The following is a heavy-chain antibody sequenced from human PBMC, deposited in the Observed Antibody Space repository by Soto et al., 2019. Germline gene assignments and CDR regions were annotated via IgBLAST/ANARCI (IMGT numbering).Heavy chain of an antibody. CDR3: AKSDVGPLRFLEWLTPGAFDI. CDR1: GFTFSSYA. Sequence: GGSLRLSCAASGFTFSSYAMSWVRQAPGKGLEWVSAISGSGGSTYYADSVKGRFTISRDNSKNTLYLQMNSLRAEDTAVYYCAKSDVGPLRFLEWLTPGAFDIWGQGTMITVSS. V-gene: IGHV3-23*01. D-gene: IGHD3-3*01. J-gene: IGHJ3*02. CDR2: ISGSGGST.